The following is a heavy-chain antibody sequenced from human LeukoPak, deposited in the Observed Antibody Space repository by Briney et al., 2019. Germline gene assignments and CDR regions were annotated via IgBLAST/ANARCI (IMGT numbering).Heavy chain of an antibody. Sequence: GGSLRLSCAASGFTFDDYGMSWVRQAPGKGLEWVSGINWNGGSTGYADSVKGRFTISRDNAKNSLYLQVSSLRAEDTAWYYCARGQNYYGSGSQTFDIWGQGTMVTVSS. D-gene: IGHD3-10*01. CDR3: ARGQNYYGSGSQTFDI. V-gene: IGHV3-20*04. J-gene: IGHJ3*02. CDR2: INWNGGST. CDR1: GFTFDDYG.